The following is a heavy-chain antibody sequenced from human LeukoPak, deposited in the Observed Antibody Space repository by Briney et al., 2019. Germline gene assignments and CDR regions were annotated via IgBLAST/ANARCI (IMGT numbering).Heavy chain of an antibody. CDR2: ISGSGSST. V-gene: IGHV3-23*01. CDR1: GFTFSSYA. Sequence: RGSLRLSCAASGFTFSSYAMTWVRQAPGKGLEWVSAISGSGSSTYYADSVKGRFTISRDNSKNTLYLQMNSLRAEDTAVYYCAKGSGWPYYFDYWGQGTLVT. D-gene: IGHD6-19*01. J-gene: IGHJ4*02. CDR3: AKGSGWPYYFDY.